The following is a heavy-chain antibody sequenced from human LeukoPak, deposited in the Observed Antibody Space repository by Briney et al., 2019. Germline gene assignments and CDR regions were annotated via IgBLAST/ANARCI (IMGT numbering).Heavy chain of an antibody. J-gene: IGHJ5*02. CDR2: INPDSGGT. V-gene: IGHV1-2*02. D-gene: IGHD3-22*01. CDR3: ARDSGYPNWFDP. Sequence: ASVKVSCKASGYTFTGYYMHWVRQAPGHGLEWMGWINPDSGGTNYAQKFQGRVTMTRDTSISTAYMELSRLRSDDTAVYYRARDSGYPNWFDPWGQGTLVTVSS. CDR1: GYTFTGYY.